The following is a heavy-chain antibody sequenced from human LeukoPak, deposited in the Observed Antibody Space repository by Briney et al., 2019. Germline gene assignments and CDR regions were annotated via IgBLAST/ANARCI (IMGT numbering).Heavy chain of an antibody. CDR3: ARAKRWLPFDY. Sequence: PSETLSLTCTVSGDSISSGTYYWGWIRQPAGKGLEWIGRIYTSGSTNYSPSLKSRVTRSVDTSKNQFSLKLSSGTAADTAVYYCARAKRWLPFDYWGQGTLVTVSS. J-gene: IGHJ4*02. CDR1: GDSISSGTYY. CDR2: IYTSGST. D-gene: IGHD5-24*01. V-gene: IGHV4-61*02.